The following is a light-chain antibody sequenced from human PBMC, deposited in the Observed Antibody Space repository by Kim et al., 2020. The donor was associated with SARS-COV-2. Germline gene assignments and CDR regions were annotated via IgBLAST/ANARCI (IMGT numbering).Light chain of an antibody. CDR1: SSDVGGYNY. CDR3: NSYAGSNNWV. J-gene: IGLJ3*02. V-gene: IGLV2-8*01. CDR2: EVS. Sequence: GQSVTISCTGTSSDVGGYNYVSWYQQHPGTAPKLMIYEVSKRPSGVPDRFSGSKSGNTASLTVSGLQAEDEADYYCNSYAGSNNWVFGGGTQLTVL.